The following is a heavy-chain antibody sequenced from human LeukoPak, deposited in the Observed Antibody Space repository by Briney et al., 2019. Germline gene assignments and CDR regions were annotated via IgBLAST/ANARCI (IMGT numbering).Heavy chain of an antibody. V-gene: IGHV4-39*01. Sequence: SETLSLTCTVSGDSISNSYSWGWIRQPPGKGLEWIGTTSYSGSAYYNPSLKSRVTISVDTSKNQFSLKLSSVTAADTAVFYCARLRGSYGGDAFDIWGQGTMVTVSS. CDR2: TSYSGSA. J-gene: IGHJ3*02. CDR3: ARLRGSYGGDAFDI. D-gene: IGHD1-26*01. CDR1: GDSISNSYS.